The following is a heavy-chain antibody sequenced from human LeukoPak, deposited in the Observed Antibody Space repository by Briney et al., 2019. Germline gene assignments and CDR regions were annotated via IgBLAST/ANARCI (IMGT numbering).Heavy chain of an antibody. CDR1: GYTFTSYY. CDR3: AREEGYGGGSQLPLNY. J-gene: IGHJ4*02. CDR2: INPSGGST. D-gene: IGHD3-10*01. V-gene: IGHV1-46*01. Sequence: ASVKVSCKASGYTFTSYYMHWVRQAPGQGLEWMGIINPSGGSTSYAQKFQGRVTMTRDMSTSTVYMELSSLRSEDTAVYYCAREEGYGGGSQLPLNYWGRGTLVTVS.